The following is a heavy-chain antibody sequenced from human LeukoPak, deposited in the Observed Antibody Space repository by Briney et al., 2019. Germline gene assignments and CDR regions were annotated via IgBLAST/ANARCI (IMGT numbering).Heavy chain of an antibody. Sequence: SETLSLTCTVSGGSISSYYWGWIRQPPGKGLEWIGYIYYSGSTNYNPSLKSRLTISVDTSKNQFSLKLSSVTAADTAVYYCARQWSSGAYCGGNCYLDYWGRGTLVTVSS. CDR2: IYYSGST. CDR3: ARQWSSGAYCGGNCYLDY. V-gene: IGHV4-59*08. J-gene: IGHJ4*02. CDR1: GGSISSYY. D-gene: IGHD2-21*02.